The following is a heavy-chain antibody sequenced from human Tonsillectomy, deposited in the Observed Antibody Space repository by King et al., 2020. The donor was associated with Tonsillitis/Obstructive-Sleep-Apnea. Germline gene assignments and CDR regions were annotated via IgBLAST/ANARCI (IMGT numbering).Heavy chain of an antibody. D-gene: IGHD2-2*01. CDR2: IRSKAYGGTT. CDR1: GFTFGDYA. Sequence: VQLVESGGGLVQPGRSLRLSCTASGFTFGDYAMSWVRQAPGKGLEWVGFIRSKAYGGTTEYAASVKGRFTISRDDSKSIAYLQMNSLKTEDTALYYCTRSIVVVPAAPPYYFDYWGQGTLVTVSS. V-gene: IGHV3-49*04. J-gene: IGHJ4*02. CDR3: TRSIVVVPAAPPYYFDY.